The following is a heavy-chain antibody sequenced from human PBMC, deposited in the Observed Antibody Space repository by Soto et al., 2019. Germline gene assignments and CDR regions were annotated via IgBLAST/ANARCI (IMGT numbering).Heavy chain of an antibody. D-gene: IGHD3-3*01. CDR1: GGTFSSYA. CDR3: ARAHRAYYDFWSGYSRAGLYYYYGMDV. CDR2: IIPIFGTA. Sequence: ASVKVSCKASGGTFSSYAISWVRQAPGQGLEWMGGIIPIFGTANYAQKFQGRVTITADESTSTAYMELSSLRSEDTAVYYCARAHRAYYDFWSGYSRAGLYYYYGMDVWGQGTTVTVSS. J-gene: IGHJ6*02. V-gene: IGHV1-69*13.